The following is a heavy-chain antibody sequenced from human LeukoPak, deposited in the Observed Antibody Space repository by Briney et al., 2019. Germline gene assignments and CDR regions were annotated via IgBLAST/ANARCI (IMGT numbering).Heavy chain of an antibody. Sequence: SETLSLTCTVSGGSISSSGYYWGWIRQPPGKGLEWIGSFYYSGSTYYNPSLKSRVTMSVDTSKNQFSLKLSSVTAADTAVYYCARDPPLTYDSSGYYPRWGQGTLVTVSS. D-gene: IGHD3-22*01. CDR3: ARDPPLTYDSSGYYPR. CDR2: FYYSGST. V-gene: IGHV4-39*07. CDR1: GGSISSSGYY. J-gene: IGHJ4*02.